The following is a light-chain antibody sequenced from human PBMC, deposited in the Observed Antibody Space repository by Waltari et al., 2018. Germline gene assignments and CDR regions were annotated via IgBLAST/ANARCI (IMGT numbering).Light chain of an antibody. CDR2: HTS. Sequence: EIVLTQSPGTLSLSPGERATLSCRASQGVGKYLAWYQQRPGQAPRLLRYHTSIRATGIPDRVSGSGYGTDFSLTISRLEPEDFAVYYCQKYDFLPATFGQGTTVESK. J-gene: IGKJ1*01. CDR1: QGVGKY. V-gene: IGKV3-20*01. CDR3: QKYDFLPAT.